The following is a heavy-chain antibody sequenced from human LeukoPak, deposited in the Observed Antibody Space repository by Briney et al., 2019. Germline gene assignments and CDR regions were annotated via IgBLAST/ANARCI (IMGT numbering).Heavy chain of an antibody. CDR3: ARDYDSSGYYSFQH. CDR2: INGDGSSI. Sequence: PGGSLRLSCAASGFTFSSYGMHWVRQAPGRGLVWVSRINGDGSSIRYADSVKGRFTNSRDNDKNTLYLQMNSLRAEDTAVYYCARDYDSSGYYSFQHWGQGTLVTVSS. CDR1: GFTFSSYG. J-gene: IGHJ1*01. D-gene: IGHD3-22*01. V-gene: IGHV3-74*01.